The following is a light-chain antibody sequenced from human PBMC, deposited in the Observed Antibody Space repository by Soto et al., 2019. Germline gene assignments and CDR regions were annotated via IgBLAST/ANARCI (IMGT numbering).Light chain of an antibody. J-gene: IGLJ1*01. Sequence: QSVLTQPPSVSAAPGQKVTISCSGSSSNIGNNYVSWYQQLPGTAPKLLIYESSRRPLGIPDRFSGSKSGTSATLGITGLQTGDEADYYCGAWDNSLSIFVFGTGTKVTVL. CDR1: SSNIGNNY. CDR3: GAWDNSLSIFV. CDR2: ESS. V-gene: IGLV1-51*02.